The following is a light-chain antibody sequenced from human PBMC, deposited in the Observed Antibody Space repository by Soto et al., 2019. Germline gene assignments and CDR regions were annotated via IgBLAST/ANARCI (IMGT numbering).Light chain of an antibody. J-gene: IGLJ2*01. CDR1: SSDVGAHDF. Sequence: QSALTQPASVSGSPGQSITISCSGTSSDVGAHDFVSWYQHHPDKAPKVIIFEVTKRPSGVFSRFSGSKTGNTASLTISGLQAEDEADYYCNSYTLSRTVIFGGGTKLTVL. CDR2: EVT. V-gene: IGLV2-14*01. CDR3: NSYTLSRTVI.